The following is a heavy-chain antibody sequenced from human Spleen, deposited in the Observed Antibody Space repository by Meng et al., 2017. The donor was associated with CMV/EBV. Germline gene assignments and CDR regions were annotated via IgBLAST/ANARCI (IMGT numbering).Heavy chain of an antibody. Sequence: ASVKVSCKASGYRFTDHYFHWVRQAPGQGLEWMGWINPNSGGTNYAQKFQGRVTMTRDTSISTAYMELSRLRSDDTAVYYCARELETYYFDFWGQGTLVTVSS. CDR1: GYRFTDHY. V-gene: IGHV1-2*02. D-gene: IGHD1-1*01. CDR2: INPNSGGT. J-gene: IGHJ4*02. CDR3: ARELETYYFDF.